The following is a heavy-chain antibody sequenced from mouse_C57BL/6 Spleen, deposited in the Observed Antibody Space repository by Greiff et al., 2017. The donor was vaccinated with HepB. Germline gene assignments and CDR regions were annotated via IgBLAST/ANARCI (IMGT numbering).Heavy chain of an antibody. CDR1: GYAFSSSW. CDR3: ARYYGSSYGYFDV. Sequence: VQLQQSGPELVKPGASVKISCKASGYAFSSSWMNWVKQRPGKGLEWIGRIYPGDGDTNYNGKFKGKATLTADKSSSIAYMQLSSLTSEDSAVYFCARYYGSSYGYFDVWGTGTTVTVSS. D-gene: IGHD1-1*01. CDR2: IYPGDGDT. J-gene: IGHJ1*03. V-gene: IGHV1-82*01.